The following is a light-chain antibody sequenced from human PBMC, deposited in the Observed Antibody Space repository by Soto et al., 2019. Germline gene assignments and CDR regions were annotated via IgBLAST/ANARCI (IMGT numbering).Light chain of an antibody. V-gene: IGKV1-27*01. J-gene: IGKJ5*01. CDR3: QNHNSAPIT. Sequence: DIQMTQSPSSLSASVGDRVTITCGASQGISNYLAWYQQKPGKLPKLLIYAASTLQSGVPSRFSGSGSGTDFTLTISSLQPEDVASYYCQNHNSAPITFGQGTRLEIK. CDR2: AAS. CDR1: QGISNY.